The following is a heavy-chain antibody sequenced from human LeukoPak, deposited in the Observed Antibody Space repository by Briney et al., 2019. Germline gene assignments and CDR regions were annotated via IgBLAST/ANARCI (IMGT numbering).Heavy chain of an antibody. V-gene: IGHV4-34*01. CDR2: IYYSGRT. J-gene: IGHJ3*02. D-gene: IGHD1-26*01. CDR3: ARLLLSGRDAFDI. Sequence: SETLSLTCAVYGGSFSGYYWSWIRQPPGKGLEWIGSIYYSGRTYHNPSLKSRVTISVDTSKNQFSLKLSSVTAADTAVYHCARLLLSGRDAFDIWGQGTMVTVSS. CDR1: GGSFSGYY.